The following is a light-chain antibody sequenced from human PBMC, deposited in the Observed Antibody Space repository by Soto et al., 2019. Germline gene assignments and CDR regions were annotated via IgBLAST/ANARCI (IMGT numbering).Light chain of an antibody. V-gene: IGLV2-8*01. CDR2: EVS. Sequence: QSVLTQPPSASGSPGQSVTISCTGTSSDVGGYNYVSWYQQHPGKAPKLMISEVSKRPSGVPDRFSGFKSGNTASLTVSGLQAEDEADYYCSSFAGNNNLVFGGGTQLTVL. CDR1: SSDVGGYNY. CDR3: SSFAGNNNLV. J-gene: IGLJ2*01.